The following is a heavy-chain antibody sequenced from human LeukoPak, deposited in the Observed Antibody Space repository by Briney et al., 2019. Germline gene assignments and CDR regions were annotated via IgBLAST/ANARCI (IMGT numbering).Heavy chain of an antibody. CDR3: ARGLRSSSWYGGGYFDY. CDR2: INHSGST. V-gene: IGHV4-34*01. J-gene: IGHJ4*02. CDR1: GGSFSGYY. D-gene: IGHD6-13*01. Sequence: SETLSLTCAVYGGSFSGYYWGWIRQPPGKGLEWIGEINHSGSTNYNPSLKSRVTISVDTSKNQFALKLSSVTAADTAVYYCARGLRSSSWYGGGYFDYWGQGTLVTVSS.